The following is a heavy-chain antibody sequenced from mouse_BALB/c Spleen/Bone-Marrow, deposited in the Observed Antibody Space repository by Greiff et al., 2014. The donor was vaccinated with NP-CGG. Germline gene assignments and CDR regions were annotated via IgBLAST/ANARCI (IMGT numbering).Heavy chain of an antibody. D-gene: IGHD1-2*01. V-gene: IGHV1S81*02. Sequence: VQLVESGAELVKPGTSVKLSCKASGYTFTSHYIYWVKQRPGQGLKWIGEINPNNGGTNFNEKFKSKATLAVDKSSSTAYMQLSSLTSEDSAVYYCTRLSLLRGYFDYWGQGTTLTVSS. CDR1: GYTFTSHY. CDR2: INPNNGGT. CDR3: TRLSLLRGYFDY. J-gene: IGHJ2*01.